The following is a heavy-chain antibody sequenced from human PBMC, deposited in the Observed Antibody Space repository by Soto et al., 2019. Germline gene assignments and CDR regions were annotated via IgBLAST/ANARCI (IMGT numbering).Heavy chain of an antibody. CDR1: GGSISSSSYY. D-gene: IGHD3-16*01. CDR3: ARQTWDYDFSYFDF. Sequence: PSETLSLTCTVSGGSISSSSYYWGWIRQPPGKGLEWIGSIYYSGSTYYNPSLKSRVTRSRDNAKNSLYLQIDSLTDDDTAVYYCARQTWDYDFSYFDFWGPGTLVTVSS. V-gene: IGHV4-39*01. CDR2: IYYSGST. J-gene: IGHJ4*02.